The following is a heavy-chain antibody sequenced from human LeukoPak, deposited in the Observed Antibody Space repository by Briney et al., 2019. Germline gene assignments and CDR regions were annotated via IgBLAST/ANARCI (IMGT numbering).Heavy chain of an antibody. CDR3: AKATHASGSYSWFDP. V-gene: IGHV3-30*18. CDR2: IAYDGNNK. D-gene: IGHD3-10*01. J-gene: IGHJ5*02. CDR1: GFSFSNYG. Sequence: GTSLRLSCAASGFSFSNYGMHWVRQAPGKGLEWVAVIAYDGNNKFYGDSVKGRFTISRDNSKNTLYLQMSSLRPEDTAVYYCAKATHASGSYSWFDPWGQGTLVTVSS.